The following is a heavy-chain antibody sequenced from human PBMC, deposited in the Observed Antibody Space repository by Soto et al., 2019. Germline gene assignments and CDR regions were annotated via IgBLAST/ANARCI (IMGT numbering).Heavy chain of an antibody. CDR1: GFTFSSYW. V-gene: IGHV3-7*01. CDR3: ARVFKAAGPNY. D-gene: IGHD6-13*01. J-gene: IGHJ4*02. CDR2: IKQDGSEK. Sequence: EVQLVESGGGLVQPGGSLRLSCAASGFTFSSYWMTWVRQAPGKGLEWVANIKQDGSEKYYVESVKGRFTISRDNVKNSLYLEMNSLSAEDTAVYYCARVFKAAGPNYWGQGTLVTVSS.